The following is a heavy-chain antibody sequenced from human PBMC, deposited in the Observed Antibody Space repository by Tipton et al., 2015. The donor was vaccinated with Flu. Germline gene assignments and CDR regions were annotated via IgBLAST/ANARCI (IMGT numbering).Heavy chain of an antibody. CDR1: GSSISSGGYF. Sequence: LRLSCSVSGSSISSGGYFWTWVRQHPGKGLQWIGYSFHSGTTYHSPSLRGRATISLDTSKNLFSLTLTSVTAADTAVYYCARGADFDDSTGYFLDYWGQGTLVTVSS. J-gene: IGHJ4*02. CDR2: SFHSGTT. CDR3: ARGADFDDSTGYFLDY. V-gene: IGHV4-31*03. D-gene: IGHD2-2*03.